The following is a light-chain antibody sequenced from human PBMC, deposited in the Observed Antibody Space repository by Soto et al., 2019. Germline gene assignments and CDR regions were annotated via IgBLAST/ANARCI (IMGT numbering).Light chain of an antibody. CDR2: AAS. Sequence: EIVLTQSPGTLSLSPGERATLSCRASQSVSSSYLAWYQQKPGQAPRLLIYAASSRATGIPDRFSGSGSGTDFTLTISRLEPEDFAVYYCQQYGSSPLTFVGGTKVEIK. J-gene: IGKJ4*01. CDR3: QQYGSSPLT. CDR1: QSVSSSY. V-gene: IGKV3-20*01.